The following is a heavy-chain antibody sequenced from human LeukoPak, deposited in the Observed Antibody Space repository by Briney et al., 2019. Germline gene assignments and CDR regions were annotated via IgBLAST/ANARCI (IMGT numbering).Heavy chain of an antibody. D-gene: IGHD2-15*01. CDR1: GFSLSGYW. J-gene: IGHJ5*02. CDR3: ARDPRNVGLAP. V-gene: IGHV3-74*01. Sequence: QAGGSLRLSCVASGFSLSGYWMYWVRQAPGKGLMYISRNNGDGSTTNYADVAKGRFTMSRDNVKNTLYLQMNSLRVEDTAVYYCARDPRNVGLAPWGQGTLVTVSS. CDR2: NNGDGSTT.